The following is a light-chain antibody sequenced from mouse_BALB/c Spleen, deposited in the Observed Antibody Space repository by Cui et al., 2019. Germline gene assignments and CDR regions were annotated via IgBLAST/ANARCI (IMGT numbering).Light chain of an antibody. Sequence: QIVPTQSPAIISAYLGEEITLTCSASSSVSYMHWYQQRSGTSPKLLIYSTSNLASGVPSRFSGSGSGTFYSLTISSVEAEDAADYYCHQWSSYPWTFAGGTKLEIK. CDR3: HQWSSYPWT. J-gene: IGKJ1*01. CDR1: SSVSY. V-gene: IGKV4-80*01. CDR2: STS.